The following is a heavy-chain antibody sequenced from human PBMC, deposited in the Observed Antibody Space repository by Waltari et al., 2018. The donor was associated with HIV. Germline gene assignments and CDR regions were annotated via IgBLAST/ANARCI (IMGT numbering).Heavy chain of an antibody. CDR1: GGSISSYY. V-gene: IGHV4-59*01. J-gene: IGHJ5*02. CDR2: IYYSGST. Sequence: QVQLQESGPGLVKPSETLSLTCTVSGGSISSYYWSWIRQPPGKGLEWIGYIYYSGSTNYNPSLKSRVTISVDTSKNQFSLKLSSVTAADTAVYYCAAAGSWLPWFDPWGQGTLVTDSS. CDR3: AAAGSWLPWFDP. D-gene: IGHD1-26*01.